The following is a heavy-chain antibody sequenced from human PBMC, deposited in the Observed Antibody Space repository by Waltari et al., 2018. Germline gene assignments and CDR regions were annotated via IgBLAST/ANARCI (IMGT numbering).Heavy chain of an antibody. V-gene: IGHV3-7*01. CDR1: GFTFSRYW. J-gene: IGHJ4*02. Sequence: EVQLVESGGGLVQPGGHLRLSCGASGFTFSRYWMSWVRQTPGKGLEWVANINYDGRQKYYVDSVKGRFTISRDNAKNSVYLQMNSLRVEDTAVYYCAKSRGFEYWGQGALITVSS. D-gene: IGHD3-10*01. CDR2: INYDGRQK. CDR3: AKSRGFEY.